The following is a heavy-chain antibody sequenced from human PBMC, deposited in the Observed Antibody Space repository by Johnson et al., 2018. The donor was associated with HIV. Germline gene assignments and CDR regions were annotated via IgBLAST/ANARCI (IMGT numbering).Heavy chain of an antibody. J-gene: IGHJ3*02. CDR1: GFTFSSYA. CDR2: ISYDGSNK. CDR3: AREMVAAKDAFDI. V-gene: IGHV3-30*04. Sequence: QVQLVESGGGVVQPGGSLRLSCAASGFTFSSYAMHWVRQAPGKGLDWVAVISYDGSNKYYADSVKGRFTISRDNSKNTLYLQMNGLRAEDTAVYFCAREMVAAKDAFDIWGQGTMVTVAS. D-gene: IGHD2-15*01.